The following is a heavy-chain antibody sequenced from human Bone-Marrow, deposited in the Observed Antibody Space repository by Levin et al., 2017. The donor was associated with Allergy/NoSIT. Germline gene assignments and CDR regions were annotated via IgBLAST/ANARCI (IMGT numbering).Heavy chain of an antibody. V-gene: IGHV3-23*01. Sequence: PGGSLRLSCAASGFTFSTYGMSWVRQAPGKGLEWVSGIIGSGGATYYADSVKGRFTISRDNSKSTVHLQMNSLRVEDTAIYYCAKISFLVTGDIYWGQGTLVTVS. CDR3: AKISFLVTGDIY. CDR1: GFTFSTYG. J-gene: IGHJ4*02. D-gene: IGHD3-3*01. CDR2: IIGSGGAT.